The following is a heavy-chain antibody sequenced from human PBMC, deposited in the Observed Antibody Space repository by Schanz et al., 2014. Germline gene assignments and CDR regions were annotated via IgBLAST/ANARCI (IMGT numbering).Heavy chain of an antibody. CDR1: GYTFTSDS. CDR2: INPSGGST. Sequence: QVQLVQSGAEVKKPGASVKVSCKASGYTFTSDSMHWVRQAPGQGLEWMGMINPSGGSTTYAQKFQGRVTMTRDTSTSTVYMELRSLRSDDTALYYCATMWAYCTITTCHTLEPFDVWGQGTMVTVSS. V-gene: IGHV1-46*01. J-gene: IGHJ3*01. D-gene: IGHD2-2*01. CDR3: ATMWAYCTITTCHTLEPFDV.